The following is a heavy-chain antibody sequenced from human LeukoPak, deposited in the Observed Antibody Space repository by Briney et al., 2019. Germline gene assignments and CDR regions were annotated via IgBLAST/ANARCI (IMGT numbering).Heavy chain of an antibody. CDR3: ARSGGGQLRNGMDV. CDR2: IYYSGST. J-gene: IGHJ6*02. CDR1: GASVSNYY. V-gene: IGHV4-59*02. D-gene: IGHD3-16*01. Sequence: SETLSLTCRVSGASVSNYYWSWIRQPPGKGLEWIGYIYYSGSTNYNPSLKSRVTISVDTSKNQFSLKLSSVTAADTAVYYCARSGGGQLRNGMDVWGQGTTVTVSS.